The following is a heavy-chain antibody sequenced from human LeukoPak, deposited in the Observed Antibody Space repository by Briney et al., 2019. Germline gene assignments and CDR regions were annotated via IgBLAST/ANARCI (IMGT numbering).Heavy chain of an antibody. J-gene: IGHJ2*01. Sequence: GGSLRLSCAASGFTVCSNHMSWVRQAPGKGLEWVSVIYSGGSTYYADSVKGRFTISRDNSKNTLCLQMNSLRAEDTAVYYCARRGGMGGPWHFDFWGRGTLVTVSS. CDR3: ARRGGMGGPWHFDF. CDR1: GFTVCSNH. D-gene: IGHD3-16*01. V-gene: IGHV3-53*01. CDR2: IYSGGST.